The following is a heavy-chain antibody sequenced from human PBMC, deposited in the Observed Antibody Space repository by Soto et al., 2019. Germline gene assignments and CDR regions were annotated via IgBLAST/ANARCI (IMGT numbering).Heavy chain of an antibody. Sequence: QVQLVESGGGVVQPGRSLRLSCAASAFTFRSYTMHWVRQAPGKGLEWLATISYDGSKTNYADSVRGRFIISRDNSKSTLFLQMDSLRPEDTAVYSCARDRDSSYFPPPYYFDSWGQGTLVTVSS. CDR2: ISYDGSKT. CDR3: ARDRDSSYFPPPYYFDS. D-gene: IGHD4-4*01. V-gene: IGHV3-30*04. J-gene: IGHJ4*02. CDR1: AFTFRSYT.